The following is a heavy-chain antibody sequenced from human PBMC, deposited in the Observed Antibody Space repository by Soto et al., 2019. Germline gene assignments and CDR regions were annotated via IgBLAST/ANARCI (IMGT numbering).Heavy chain of an antibody. V-gene: IGHV3-30*03. CDR3: MTPGSADNSDY. CDR2: ISHDGSSM. Sequence: QVQLVESGGGVVQAGRSLRLSCAVSGIFFSSYGMHWVRQAPGKGLEWVALISHDGSSMFYADSVRGRFTISRDNYRDIVFLHMSGLRPEDTSLHYCMTPGSADNSDYWGQGTLVTVSS. D-gene: IGHD4-17*01. CDR1: GIFFSSYG. J-gene: IGHJ4*02.